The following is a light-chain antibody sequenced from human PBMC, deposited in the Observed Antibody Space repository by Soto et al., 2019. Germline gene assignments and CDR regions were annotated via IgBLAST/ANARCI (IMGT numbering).Light chain of an antibody. CDR2: KAS. Sequence: DIQMTQSPSTLSASVGDRVTITCRASQTISSWLAWYQQKPGKDPKLLIYKASSLESGVPSRYSGSGSGTEFTLTISSLQPDDFATYYCQQYNSPYTFGQGTKLEIK. J-gene: IGKJ2*01. CDR1: QTISSW. CDR3: QQYNSPYT. V-gene: IGKV1-5*03.